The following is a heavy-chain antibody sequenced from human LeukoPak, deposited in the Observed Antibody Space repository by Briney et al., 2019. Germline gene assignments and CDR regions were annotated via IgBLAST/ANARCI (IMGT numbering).Heavy chain of an antibody. CDR2: ISWNSGSI. CDR3: ARGPRGRGYYDSSGYDP. Sequence: PGGSLRLSCAASGFTFDDYAMHWVRQAPGKGLEWVSGISWNSGSIGYADSVKGRFTISRDNAKNSLYLQMNSLRDEDTAVYYCARGPRGRGYYDSSGYDPWGQGTLVTVSS. J-gene: IGHJ5*02. CDR1: GFTFDDYA. V-gene: IGHV3-9*01. D-gene: IGHD3-22*01.